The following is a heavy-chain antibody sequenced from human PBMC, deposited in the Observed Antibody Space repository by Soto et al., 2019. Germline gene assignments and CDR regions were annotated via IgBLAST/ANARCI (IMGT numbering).Heavy chain of an antibody. CDR1: GGTFSSYA. J-gene: IGHJ4*02. V-gene: IGHV1-69*13. D-gene: IGHD3-10*01. Sequence: SVKVSCKASGGTFSSYAISWVRQAPGQGFEWMGGIIPIFGTANYAQKFQGRVTITADESTSTAYMELSSLRSEDTAVYYCARDRITMVRGAMIHFDYWGQGSLVTVSS. CDR3: ARDRITMVRGAMIHFDY. CDR2: IIPIFGTA.